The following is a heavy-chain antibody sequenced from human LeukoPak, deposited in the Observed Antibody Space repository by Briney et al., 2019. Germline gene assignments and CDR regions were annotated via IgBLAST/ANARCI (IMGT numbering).Heavy chain of an antibody. CDR2: TYYRSKWYN. J-gene: IGHJ4*02. V-gene: IGHV6-1*01. D-gene: IGHD6-13*01. Sequence: SQTLSLTCAISGDSVSSNSAAWNWIRQSPSRGLEWLGRTYYRSKWYNDYAVSVKSRITINQDTSKNQFSLQLNSVTPEDTAVYYCARVSSSWYRRTYYFDYWGQGTLVTVSS. CDR1: GDSVSSNSAA. CDR3: ARVSSSWYRRTYYFDY.